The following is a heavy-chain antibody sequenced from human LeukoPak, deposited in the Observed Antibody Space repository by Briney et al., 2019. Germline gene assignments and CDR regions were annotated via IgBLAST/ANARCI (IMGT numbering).Heavy chain of an antibody. D-gene: IGHD4-17*01. Sequence: SETLSLTCTVSGGSISSSSYYWGWIRQPPGKGLEWIGSIYYSGSTCYNPSLKSRVTISVDTSKNQFSLKLSSVTAADTAVYYCASVLLRLLDYWGQGTLVTVSS. CDR1: GGSISSSSYY. CDR2: IYYSGST. V-gene: IGHV4-39*01. J-gene: IGHJ4*02. CDR3: ASVLLRLLDY.